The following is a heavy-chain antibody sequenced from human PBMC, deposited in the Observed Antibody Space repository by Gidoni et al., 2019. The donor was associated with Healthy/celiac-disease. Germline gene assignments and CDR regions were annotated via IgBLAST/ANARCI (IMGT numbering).Heavy chain of an antibody. CDR1: GYTLTELS. J-gene: IGHJ1*01. CDR2: FDPEEGET. V-gene: IGHV1-24*01. Sequence: VQLAQSGAEVKQPGASAKVSCKVSGYTLTELSMHWVRQAPGKGLEWMGGFDPEEGETIYAQKFQGRVTMTEDTSTDTAYMELSSLRSEDTAVYYCATGRPLYDSSGYYFFQHWGQGTLVTVSS. D-gene: IGHD3-22*01. CDR3: ATGRPLYDSSGYYFFQH.